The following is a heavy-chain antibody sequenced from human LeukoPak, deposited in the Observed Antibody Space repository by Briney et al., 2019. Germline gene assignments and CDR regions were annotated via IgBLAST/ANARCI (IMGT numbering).Heavy chain of an antibody. CDR2: IYYSGST. D-gene: IGHD5-12*01. CDR3: ARGRGYSGYDSVWGRLHQVGRRGLFDY. V-gene: IGHV4-39*07. CDR1: GGSISSSSYY. J-gene: IGHJ4*02. Sequence: SETLSLTCTVSGGSISSSSYYWGWIRQPPGKGLEWIGSIYYSGSTYYNPSLKSRVTISVDTSKNQFSLKLSAVTAADTAVYYCARGRGYSGYDSVWGRLHQVGRRGLFDYWGQGTLVTVSS.